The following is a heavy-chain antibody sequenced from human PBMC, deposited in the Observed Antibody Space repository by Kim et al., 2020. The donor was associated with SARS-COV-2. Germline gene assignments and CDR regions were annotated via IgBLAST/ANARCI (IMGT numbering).Heavy chain of an antibody. CDR2: IYYSGST. D-gene: IGHD2-15*01. CDR3: ARVMADIGVVVAATPQRGYYMDG. V-gene: IGHV4-31*03. J-gene: IGHJ6*03. Sequence: SETLSLTCTVSGGSISSGGYYWSWIRQHPGKGLEWIGYIYYSGSTYYNPSLKSRVTISVDTSKNQFSLKLSSVTAADTAVYYCARVMADIGVVVAATPQRGYYMDGWGKGSKVTV. CDR1: GGSISSGGYY.